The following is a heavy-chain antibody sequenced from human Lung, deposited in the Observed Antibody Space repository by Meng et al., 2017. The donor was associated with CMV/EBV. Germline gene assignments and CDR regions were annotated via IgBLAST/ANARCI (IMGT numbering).Heavy chain of an antibody. CDR1: GGTFSSYA. V-gene: IGHV1-69*10. CDR3: ARDLGYSSSWYFQYYFDC. CDR2: IIPILGIA. J-gene: IGHJ4*02. D-gene: IGHD6-13*01. Sequence: SXXVSXKASGGTFSSYAISWVRQAPGQGLEWMGGIIPILGIANYAQKFQGRVTMTRDTSTSTVYMELSSLRSDDTALYYCARDLGYSSSWYFQYYFDCWSQGTLVTVSS.